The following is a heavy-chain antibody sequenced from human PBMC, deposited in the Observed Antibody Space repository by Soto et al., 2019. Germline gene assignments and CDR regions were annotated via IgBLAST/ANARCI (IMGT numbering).Heavy chain of an antibody. J-gene: IGHJ4*02. CDR2: INPGGGRT. V-gene: IGHV1-46*01. D-gene: IGHD2-21*02. CDR3: ARGPSCGGDCYLFDY. Sequence: GASVKVSCKASGYTFTRYYIHWVRQAPGQGLEWVAMINPGGGRTKNAQMFQGRVTLTRDTSAGTVDMELSSLTSDDSAVYYCARGPSCGGDCYLFDYWGQGSLVTVSS. CDR1: GYTFTRYY.